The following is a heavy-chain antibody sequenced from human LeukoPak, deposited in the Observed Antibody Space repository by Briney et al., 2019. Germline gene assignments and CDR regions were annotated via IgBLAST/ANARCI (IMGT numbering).Heavy chain of an antibody. CDR1: GFTFSSYA. Sequence: GRSLRLSCAVSGFTFSSYAMHWVRQAPGKGLEGVAVISYDGVNKYYADSVKGRFTISRDNSKNTLYLQMNSLRAEDTAVYYCARALYYYDSSGYGPGFDYWGQGTLVTVSS. V-gene: IGHV3-30-3*01. J-gene: IGHJ4*02. D-gene: IGHD3-22*01. CDR2: ISYDGVNK. CDR3: ARALYYYDSSGYGPGFDY.